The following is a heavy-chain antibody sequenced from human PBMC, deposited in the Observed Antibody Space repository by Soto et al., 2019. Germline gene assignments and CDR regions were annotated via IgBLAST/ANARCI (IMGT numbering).Heavy chain of an antibody. D-gene: IGHD5-12*01. Sequence: GGSLRLSCAGSGFAFSNYSMNWVRQAPGKGLEWVSYISSSSTTIYYAASVKGRFTISRDNAKNSLYLQMNSLRAEDTAVYYCARDQDIVARGYYYMDVWGKGTTVTVSS. CDR1: GFAFSNYS. J-gene: IGHJ6*03. CDR3: ARDQDIVARGYYYMDV. V-gene: IGHV3-48*01. CDR2: ISSSSTTI.